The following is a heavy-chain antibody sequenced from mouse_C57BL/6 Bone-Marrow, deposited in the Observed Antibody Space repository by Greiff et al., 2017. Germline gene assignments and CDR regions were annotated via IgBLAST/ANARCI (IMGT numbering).Heavy chain of an antibody. CDR3: TKTTVGAH. Sequence: VQLQQSGAELVRPGASVKLSCTASGFNIKDDYMHWVKQRPEQGLEWIGWIDPENGDTEYASKFQGKATITADTSSNTAYLQLSSLTSEDTAVYYCTKTTVGAHWGQGTLVTVSA. CDR1: GFNIKDDY. J-gene: IGHJ3*01. D-gene: IGHD1-1*01. CDR2: IDPENGDT. V-gene: IGHV14-4*01.